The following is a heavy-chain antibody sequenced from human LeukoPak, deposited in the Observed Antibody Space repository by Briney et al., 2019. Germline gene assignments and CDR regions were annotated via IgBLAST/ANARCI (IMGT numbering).Heavy chain of an antibody. J-gene: IGHJ4*02. CDR3: AREVWSLTPTDY. V-gene: IGHV1-69*01. CDR1: GGTFSSYA. D-gene: IGHD4-23*01. CDR2: IIPIFGTA. Sequence: AASVKVSCKASGGTFSSYAISWVRQAPGQGLEWMGGIIPIFGTANYAQKFQGRVTITADESTSTAYMELSSLRSEDTAVYYCAREVWSLTPTDYWGQGTLVTVSS.